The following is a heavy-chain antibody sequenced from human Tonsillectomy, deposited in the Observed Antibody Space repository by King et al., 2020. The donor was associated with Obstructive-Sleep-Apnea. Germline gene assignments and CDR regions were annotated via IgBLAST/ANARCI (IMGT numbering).Heavy chain of an antibody. D-gene: IGHD2-15*01. CDR1: GGSFSGYY. J-gene: IGHJ4*02. Sequence: VQLQQWGAGLLKPSETLSLTCAVYGGSFSGYYWSWIRQPPGKGLEWIGEINHSGSTNYNPSLKNRVTISVDTSKNQFSLKLSSVTAADTAVYYCARVLSGSAFDYWGQGTLVTVSS. CDR2: INHSGST. V-gene: IGHV4-34*01. CDR3: ARVLSGSAFDY.